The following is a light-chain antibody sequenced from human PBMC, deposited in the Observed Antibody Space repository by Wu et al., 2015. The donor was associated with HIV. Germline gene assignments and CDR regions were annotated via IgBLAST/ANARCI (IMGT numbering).Light chain of an antibody. J-gene: IGKJ1*01. CDR1: QSVSTY. Sequence: ENVLTQSPATLSLSPGERATLSCRASQSVSTYLAWYQQKPGQAPRLLIYDASDRATGIPARFSGSGSGTDFTLTISSLELEDFAVYYCQQRSNWPWTFGQGTKVEIK. V-gene: IGKV3-11*01. CDR2: DAS. CDR3: QQRSNWPWT.